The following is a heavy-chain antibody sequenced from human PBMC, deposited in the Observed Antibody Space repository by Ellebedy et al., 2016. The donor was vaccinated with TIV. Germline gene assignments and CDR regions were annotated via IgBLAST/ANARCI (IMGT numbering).Heavy chain of an antibody. J-gene: IGHJ5*02. CDR2: IYYTGNT. CDR1: GDSISSGGFY. D-gene: IGHD5-18*01. V-gene: IGHV4-31*03. CDR3: ARGTERGYSYALPQAYYRWFAP. Sequence: SETLSLTXTVSGDSISSGGFYWSWIRQHPGKGLEWIGYIYYTGNTYYNPSLKSRVTISVDTSKNQFSLRLSSVTAADTAVYYCARGTERGYSYALPQAYYRWFAPWGQGTLVTVSS.